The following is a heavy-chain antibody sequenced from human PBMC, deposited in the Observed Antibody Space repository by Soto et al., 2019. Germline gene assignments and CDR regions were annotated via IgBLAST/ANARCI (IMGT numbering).Heavy chain of an antibody. CDR2: ISGSGGDGGT. J-gene: IGHJ4*02. V-gene: IGHV3-23*01. D-gene: IGHD2-2*01. CDR3: ARGTYDFDS. Sequence: PGGSLRLSCAASGFTLSSYAMSWVRQAPGKGLEWVSAISGSGGDGGTYYTDSVKGRFTISRDNSKNTLYLQMNSLRAEDTAVYYCARGTYDFDSWGLGTLVTVSS. CDR1: GFTLSSYA.